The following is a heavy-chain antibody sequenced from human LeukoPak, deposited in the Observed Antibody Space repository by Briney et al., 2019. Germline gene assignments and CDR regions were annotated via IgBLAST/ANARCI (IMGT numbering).Heavy chain of an antibody. CDR1: GFTFSSYG. J-gene: IGHJ2*01. CDR2: IRYDGSNK. V-gene: IGHV3-30*02. D-gene: IGHD6-19*01. Sequence: GGSLRLSCAASGFTFSSYGMHWVRQAPGKGLEWVAFIRYDGSNKYYADSVKGRFTISRDNSKNTLYLQMNSLRAEDTAVYYCAKDKEAVAGYWYFDLWGRGTLVTVSS. CDR3: AKDKEAVAGYWYFDL.